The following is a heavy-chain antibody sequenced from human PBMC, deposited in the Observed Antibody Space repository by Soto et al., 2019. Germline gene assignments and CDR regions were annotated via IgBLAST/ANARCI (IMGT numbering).Heavy chain of an antibody. J-gene: IGHJ4*02. Sequence: SLRLSCASSGCTFSSYGMHCVRDSPGKWLEWVAVIWYDGSNKYYADSVKGRFTISRDNSKNTLYLQMNILRAEATAVYYCARDGIHYDSPHRRFKDWGQGPWDTVS. CDR2: IWYDGSNK. V-gene: IGHV3-33*01. CDR3: ARDGIHYDSPHRRFKD. CDR1: GCTFSSYG. D-gene: IGHD3-22*01.